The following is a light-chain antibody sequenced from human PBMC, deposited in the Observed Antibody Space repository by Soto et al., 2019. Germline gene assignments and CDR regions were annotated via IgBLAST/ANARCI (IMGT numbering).Light chain of an antibody. CDR1: SSDFGRNY. J-gene: IGLJ2*01. CDR3: SSFGSNTLV. V-gene: IGLV2-14*03. Sequence: QSALTQPASVSGSPGQSITISCTGASSDFGRNYVSWYQQQHPGKAPKLIIYDVSNRTSGVSNRFSGSKFDNTASLPISGRQAEYDRDYYCSSFGSNTLVFGGGTKLTVL. CDR2: DVS.